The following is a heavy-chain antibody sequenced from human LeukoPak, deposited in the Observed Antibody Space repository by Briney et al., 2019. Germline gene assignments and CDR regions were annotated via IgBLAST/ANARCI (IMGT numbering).Heavy chain of an antibody. CDR3: ARGFEATGYYYDGSGYYYGTRHAFDI. J-gene: IGHJ3*02. CDR2: ISGSGGST. V-gene: IGHV3-23*01. CDR1: GFTFSSYA. Sequence: PGGSLRLSCAASGFTFSSYAMSWLRQAPGKGLEWVSAISGSGGSTYYADSVKGRFTISRDNAKNSLYLQMNSLRAEDTAVYYCARGFEATGYYYDGSGYYYGTRHAFDIWGQGTMVTVSS. D-gene: IGHD3-22*01.